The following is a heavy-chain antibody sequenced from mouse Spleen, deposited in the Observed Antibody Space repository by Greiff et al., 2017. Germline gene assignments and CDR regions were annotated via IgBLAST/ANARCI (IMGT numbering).Heavy chain of an antibody. V-gene: IGHV1-53*01. CDR2: INPSNGGS. CDR1: GYTFTSYW. Sequence: VQLQQPGTDLVKPGASVKLSCKASGYTFTSYWIHWVKQRPGQGLEWVGNINPSNGGSDYNENFKSKATLTVDKSSSTAFMQLSSLTSEDSAVYYCARWSFDVWGAGTTVTVSS. J-gene: IGHJ1*01. CDR3: ARWSFDV.